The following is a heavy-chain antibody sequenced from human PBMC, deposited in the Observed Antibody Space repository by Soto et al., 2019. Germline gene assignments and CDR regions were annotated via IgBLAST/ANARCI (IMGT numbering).Heavy chain of an antibody. V-gene: IGHV3-30*18. Sequence: PGGSLRLSCTASGITFDTYGMHWVRQTPGKGLEWVAVVSYDGSHKYYGDSVKGRFTISRDDAKNTVYLQMDSLGGEDTAVYYCAKEMYPRTVLDSSSPWGDYWGQGTLVTVSS. CDR2: VSYDGSHK. CDR3: AKEMYPRTVLDSSSPWGDY. D-gene: IGHD6-6*01. J-gene: IGHJ4*02. CDR1: GITFDTYG.